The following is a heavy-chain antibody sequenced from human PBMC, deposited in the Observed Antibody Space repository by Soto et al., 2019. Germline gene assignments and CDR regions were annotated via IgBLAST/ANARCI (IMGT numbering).Heavy chain of an antibody. D-gene: IGHD4-17*01. J-gene: IGHJ2*01. V-gene: IGHV4-30-4*01. CDR3: AREVIPLTTDWYFDL. CDR2: IYDSGST. Sequence: SETLSLTCTVSGGSISGGVGGLYYWSWIRQPPGKGLEWIGYIYDSGSTYYNPSLESRVTISVDTSKNQFSLRLSSVTAADTAVYYCAREVIPLTTDWYFDLWGRGTLVTVSS. CDR1: GGSISGGVGGLYY.